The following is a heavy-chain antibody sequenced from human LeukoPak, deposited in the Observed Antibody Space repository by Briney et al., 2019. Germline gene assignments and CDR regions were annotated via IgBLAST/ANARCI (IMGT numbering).Heavy chain of an antibody. D-gene: IGHD2-2*01. Sequence: ASVKVSCKASGYNFISYGVSWVRQAPGQWLEWMGWVSTYNGNTNYAQNLQYRVTMTTDPATSTAYMELTNLRSGDTAVYYCARSGYCSSSSCYRESDGLDFWGQGTMVTVSS. J-gene: IGHJ3*01. V-gene: IGHV1-18*01. CDR3: ARSGYCSSSSCYRESDGLDF. CDR1: GYNFISYG. CDR2: VSTYNGNT.